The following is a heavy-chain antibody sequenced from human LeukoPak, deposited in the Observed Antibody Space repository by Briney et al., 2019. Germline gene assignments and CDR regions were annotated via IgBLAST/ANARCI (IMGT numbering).Heavy chain of an antibody. CDR2: ISGSGGST. Sequence: GGSLRLSCAASGFTVSSYAMSWVRQAPGKGLEWVSAISGSGGSTYYPDSVKGRFTISRDNSKTTLSLQMNSLRAEDTAVYHCAKDRLYCSRTSCRSFDYWGQGNLVTVSS. V-gene: IGHV3-23*01. J-gene: IGHJ4*02. D-gene: IGHD2-2*01. CDR1: GFTVSSYA. CDR3: AKDRLYCSRTSCRSFDY.